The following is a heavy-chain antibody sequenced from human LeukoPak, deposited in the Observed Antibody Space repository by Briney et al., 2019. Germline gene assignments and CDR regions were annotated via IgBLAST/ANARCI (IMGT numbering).Heavy chain of an antibody. CDR1: GFTFSDHW. V-gene: IGHV3-7*03. D-gene: IGHD3-10*01. J-gene: IGHJ4*02. Sequence: PGGSLRLSCAASGFTFSDHWMAWVRQAPGKGLEWVANINEDGATKNYVDSVKGRFTISRDSAKNPLHLQMNSLRAEDTAVYFCAKRGVVIRVFLVGFHKEAYYFDSWGQGALVTVSS. CDR3: AKRGVVIRVFLVGFHKEAYYFDS. CDR2: INEDGATK.